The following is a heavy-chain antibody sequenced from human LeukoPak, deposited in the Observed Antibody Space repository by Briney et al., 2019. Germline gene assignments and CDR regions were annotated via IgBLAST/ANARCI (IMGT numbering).Heavy chain of an antibody. D-gene: IGHD3-9*01. V-gene: IGHV4-59*01. Sequence: SETLSLTCTVSGASISSYYWSWIRQPPGKGLERIGYIYYSGNTNYNPSLKSRVTISVDTSKNQFSLKLSSVTAADTAVYYCARGYDILTGYYLRGNWFDPWGQGTLVTVSS. CDR2: IYYSGNT. J-gene: IGHJ5*02. CDR1: GASISSYY. CDR3: ARGYDILTGYYLRGNWFDP.